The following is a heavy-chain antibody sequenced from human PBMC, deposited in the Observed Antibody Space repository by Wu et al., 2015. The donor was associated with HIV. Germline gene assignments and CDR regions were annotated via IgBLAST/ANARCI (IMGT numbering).Heavy chain of an antibody. Sequence: QVQLVQSGAEVKKPGASVKVXCKASGYTFTSYDINWVRQATGQGLEWMGWMNPNSGNTGYAQKFQGRVTMTRNTSISTAYMELSSLRSEDTAVYYCARDFPYYYGSGTRGYYYGMDVWGQGTTVTVSS. CDR3: ARDFPYYYGSGTRGYYYGMDV. D-gene: IGHD3-10*01. CDR1: GYTFTSYD. V-gene: IGHV1-8*01. CDR2: MNPNSGNT. J-gene: IGHJ6*02.